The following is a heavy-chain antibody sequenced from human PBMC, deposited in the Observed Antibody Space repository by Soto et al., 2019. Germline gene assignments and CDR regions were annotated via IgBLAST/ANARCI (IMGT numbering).Heavy chain of an antibody. V-gene: IGHV1-18*01. Sequence: ASVKVSCKASGYTFTSYGISWVRQAPGQGLEWMGWISAYNGNTNYAQKLQGRVTMTTDISTSTAYMELRSLRSDDTAVYYCARDRLAVAGTGEDYWGQGTLVTVSS. CDR2: ISAYNGNT. J-gene: IGHJ4*02. CDR1: GYTFTSYG. D-gene: IGHD6-19*01. CDR3: ARDRLAVAGTGEDY.